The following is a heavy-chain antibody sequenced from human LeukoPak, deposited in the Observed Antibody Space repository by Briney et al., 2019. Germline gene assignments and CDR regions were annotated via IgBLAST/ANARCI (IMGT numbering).Heavy chain of an antibody. J-gene: IGHJ6*02. D-gene: IGHD1-26*01. Sequence: GGSLRLSCAASGFIVSSNYMTWVRQAPGKGLEWVSVIYSGGRTYYADSVKGRFTLSRDNSKNPLYLHMNSLRAEDTAVYYCARGNSGTSYVEDYYGMDVWGQGTTVTVSS. CDR1: GFIVSSNY. V-gene: IGHV3-53*01. CDR3: ARGNSGTSYVEDYYGMDV. CDR2: IYSGGRT.